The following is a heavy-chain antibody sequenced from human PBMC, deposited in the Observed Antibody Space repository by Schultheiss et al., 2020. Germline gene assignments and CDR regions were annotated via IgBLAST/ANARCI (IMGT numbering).Heavy chain of an antibody. CDR2: IYYSGST. Sequence: SQTLSLTCTVSGGSISSGGYYWSWIRQHPGKGLEWIGYIYYSGSTYYNPSLKSRVTISVDTSKNQFSLKLSSVTAADTAVYYCARLTRGSGKTDPWGQGTLVTVSS. V-gene: IGHV4-31*03. J-gene: IGHJ5*02. CDR1: GGSISSGGYY. CDR3: ARLTRGSGKTDP. D-gene: IGHD4-23*01.